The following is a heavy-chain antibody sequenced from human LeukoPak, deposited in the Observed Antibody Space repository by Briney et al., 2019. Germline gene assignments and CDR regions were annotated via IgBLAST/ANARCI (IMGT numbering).Heavy chain of an antibody. CDR2: AYYRSKWYN. J-gene: IGHJ1*01. CDR1: GDSVSSNSAA. V-gene: IGHV6-1*01. D-gene: IGHD6-13*01. CDR3: ARQGKGSSWYEVYFQH. Sequence: SQTLSLTCAISGDSVSSNSAAWNWIRQSPSRGLEWLGRAYYRSKWYNDYAVSVKSRITINPDTSKNQFSLQLNSVTPEDTAVYYCARQGKGSSWYEVYFQHWGQGTLVTVSS.